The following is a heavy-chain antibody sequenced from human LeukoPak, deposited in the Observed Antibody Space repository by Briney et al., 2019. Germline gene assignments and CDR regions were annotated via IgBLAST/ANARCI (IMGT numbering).Heavy chain of an antibody. CDR1: GFTFSSYA. CDR3: AKDFTRYSSSWYAPDYYYYYMDV. Sequence: GGSLRLSCAASGFTFSSYAMSWVRQAPGKGLEWVSAISGSGGSTYYADSVKGRFTISRDNSKNTLYLQMNSLRAEDTAVYYCAKDFTRYSSSWYAPDYYYYYMDVWGKGTTVTISS. D-gene: IGHD6-13*01. V-gene: IGHV3-23*01. J-gene: IGHJ6*03. CDR2: ISGSGGST.